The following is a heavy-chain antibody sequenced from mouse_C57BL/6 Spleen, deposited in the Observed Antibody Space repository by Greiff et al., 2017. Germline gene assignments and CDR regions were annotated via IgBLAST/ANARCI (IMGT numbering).Heavy chain of an antibody. Sequence: QVQLKESGAELVRPGASVKLSCKASGYTFTDYYINWVKQRPGQGLEWIARIYPGSGNTYYNEKFKGKATLTAEKSSSTAYMQLSSLTSEDSAVYFCARDNYEYFDVWGTGTTVTVSS. CDR1: GYTFTDYY. V-gene: IGHV1-76*01. CDR2: IYPGSGNT. J-gene: IGHJ1*03. D-gene: IGHD1-3*01. CDR3: ARDNYEYFDV.